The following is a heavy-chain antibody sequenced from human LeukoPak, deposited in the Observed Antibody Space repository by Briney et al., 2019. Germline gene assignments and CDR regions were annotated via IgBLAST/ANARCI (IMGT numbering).Heavy chain of an antibody. CDR2: IIPIFGTA. CDR3: ARDQAGGLDGMDV. V-gene: IGHV1-69*13. CDR1: GGTFSSYA. D-gene: IGHD6-19*01. Sequence: SVKVSCKASGGTFSSYAISWVRQAPGQGLEWMGGIIPIFGTANYAQKFQGRVTLTADESTSTAYMELSSLRSEDTAVYYCARDQAGGLDGMDVWGQGTTVTVSS. J-gene: IGHJ6*02.